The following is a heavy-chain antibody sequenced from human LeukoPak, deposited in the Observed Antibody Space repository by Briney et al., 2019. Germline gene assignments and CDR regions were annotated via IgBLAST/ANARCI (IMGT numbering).Heavy chain of an antibody. CDR1: GFTFSSYS. J-gene: IGHJ4*02. CDR3: ASGPMSFDY. Sequence: PGGSLRLSCAASGFTFSSYSMNWVRHAPGKGLEWVSSISSRSSYIYYADSVKGRFPISRDNAKNSLYRQMNRLRAEDTAVYYCASGPMSFDYWGQGTLVTVSS. CDR2: ISSRSSYI. V-gene: IGHV3-21*01.